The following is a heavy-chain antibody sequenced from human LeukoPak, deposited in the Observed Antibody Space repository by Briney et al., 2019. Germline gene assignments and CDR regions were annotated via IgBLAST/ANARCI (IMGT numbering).Heavy chain of an antibody. J-gene: IGHJ5*02. CDR3: ARVDYGDSNGAFDP. V-gene: IGHV3-33*01. CDR2: IWYDGSNK. D-gene: IGHD4-17*01. Sequence: PGRSLRLSCAASGFIFSTYGMHWVRQAPGKGLEWVAVIWYDGSNKYYADSVKGRFTISRDNSKNTLYLQMNSLRAEDTAVYYCARVDYGDSNGAFDPWGQGTLVTVSS. CDR1: GFIFSTYG.